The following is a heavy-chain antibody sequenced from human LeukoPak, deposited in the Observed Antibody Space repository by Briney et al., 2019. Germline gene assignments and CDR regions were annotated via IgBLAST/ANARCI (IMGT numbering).Heavy chain of an antibody. V-gene: IGHV4-4*07. CDR3: ARDPPAVTIYYYYGMDV. D-gene: IGHD6-13*01. J-gene: IGHJ6*02. CDR2: TYTSGNI. CDR1: GGSIRSYY. Sequence: SETLSLTCTVSGGSIRSYYWSWIRQPAGKGLEWIGRTYTSGNINYNPSLKSRVTMSVDTSKNQFSLKLSSVTAADTAVYYCARDPPAVTIYYYYGMDVWGQGTTVTVSS.